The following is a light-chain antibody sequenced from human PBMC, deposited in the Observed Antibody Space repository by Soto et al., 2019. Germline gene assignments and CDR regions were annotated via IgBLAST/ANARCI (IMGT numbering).Light chain of an antibody. CDR2: DAS. V-gene: IGKV3-11*01. CDR1: QSVNNN. CDR3: QQRSNWT. Sequence: EIVLTQSPATLSLSPGERATLSCRASQSVNNNLAWYQQKPGQAPRLLIYDASNRATGIPARFSGSGSGTDFTLTISSLEPEDFAVYYCQQRSNWTFGQGTKVDIK. J-gene: IGKJ1*01.